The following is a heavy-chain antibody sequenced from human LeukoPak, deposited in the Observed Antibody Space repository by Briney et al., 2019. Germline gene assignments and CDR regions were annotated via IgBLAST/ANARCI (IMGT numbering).Heavy chain of an antibody. CDR1: GFTFSSYW. J-gene: IGHJ4*02. CDR2: IKQDGSEK. V-gene: IGHV3-7*01. D-gene: IGHD4/OR15-4a*01. Sequence: GGSLRLSCAASGFTFSSYWMTWVRHLPGKGLEWVAKIKQDGSEKYYVDSVKGRFTISRDNTKNSLYLQMNSLTAEDTAVYYCARVAYGGSLLAALDYWAQGSLVAVSS. CDR3: ARVAYGGSLLAALDY.